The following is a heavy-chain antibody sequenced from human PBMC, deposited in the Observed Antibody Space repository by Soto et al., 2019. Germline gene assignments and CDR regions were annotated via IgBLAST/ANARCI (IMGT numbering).Heavy chain of an antibody. CDR1: VFTFISYA. D-gene: IGHD1-26*01. V-gene: IGHV3-30-3*01. CDR2: ISYDGSNK. J-gene: IGHJ3*02. CDR3: ARDPDGPLAWADGAFDI. Sequence: GWSLRLACASSVFTFISYAMQWVRQAPGKGLEWVAVISYDGSNKYYADSVKGRFTISRDNSKNTLYLQMNSLRAEDTAVYYCARDPDGPLAWADGAFDIWGQGTMVTVSS.